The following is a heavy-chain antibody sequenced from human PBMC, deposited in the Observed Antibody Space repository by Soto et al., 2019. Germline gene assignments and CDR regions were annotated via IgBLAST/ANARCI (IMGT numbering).Heavy chain of an antibody. CDR3: ARGVTIVRGVIRWFDP. CDR2: IYYSGST. J-gene: IGHJ5*02. Sequence: QVQLQESGPGLVKPSQTLSLTCTVSGGSISSGDYYWSWIRQPPGKGLEWIWYIYYSGSTYYNPTPSIRVTMSVDTSKNQFSLNLSSVNAADTGVYDCARGVTIVRGVIRWFDPWGQGTLVTVSS. CDR1: GGSISSGDYY. D-gene: IGHD3-10*01. V-gene: IGHV4-30-4*01.